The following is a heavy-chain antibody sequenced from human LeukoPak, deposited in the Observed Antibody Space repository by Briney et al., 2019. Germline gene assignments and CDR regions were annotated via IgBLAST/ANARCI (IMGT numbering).Heavy chain of an antibody. CDR1: GGSFSGYY. CDR2: INHSGST. J-gene: IGHJ4*02. V-gene: IGHV4-34*01. Sequence: SETLSLTCAVYGGSFSGYYWSWIRQPPGKGLEWIGEINHSGSTNYNPSLKSRVTISVDTSKNQFSLKLSSVTAADTAVYYCARGLLYYYDRRGYYYWGKGTLVTVSS. CDR3: ARGLLYYYDRRGYYY. D-gene: IGHD3-22*01.